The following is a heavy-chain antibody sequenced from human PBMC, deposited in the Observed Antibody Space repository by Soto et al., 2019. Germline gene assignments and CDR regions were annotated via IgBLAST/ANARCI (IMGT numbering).Heavy chain of an antibody. CDR2: IYYSGST. CDR1: GGSISSSSYY. Sequence: SETLSLTCTVSGGSISSSSYYWGWIRKPPGKGLEWIGSIYYSGSTYYNPYLKSRVTISVDTSKNQFSLKLSSVTAAATAVYYWASLKMDHKGAFDIWGQGTMVTVSS. J-gene: IGHJ3*02. D-gene: IGHD2-8*01. CDR3: ASLKMDHKGAFDI. V-gene: IGHV4-39*07.